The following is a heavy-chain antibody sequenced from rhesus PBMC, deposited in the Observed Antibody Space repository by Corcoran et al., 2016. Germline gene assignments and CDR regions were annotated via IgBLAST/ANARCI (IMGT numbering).Heavy chain of an antibody. V-gene: IGHV4-73*01. D-gene: IGHD5-24*01. CDR2: LYGNISVT. Sequence: QVQLQQWGEGLVKPSETLSLTCAVYGGSISGYYYWSWLRQPPGKGLEWIGDLYGNISVTNYNPSLKNLVTMSKDTSKNQFSLRLSSVSAADTAVYYCAREAEIQWVQLFYFDYWGQGVLVTVSS. CDR1: GGSISGYYY. CDR3: AREAEIQWVQLFYFDY. J-gene: IGHJ4*01.